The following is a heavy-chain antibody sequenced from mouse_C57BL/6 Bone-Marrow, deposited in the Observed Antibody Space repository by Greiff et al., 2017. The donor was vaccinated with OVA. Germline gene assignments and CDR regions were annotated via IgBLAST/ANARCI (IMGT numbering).Heavy chain of an antibody. D-gene: IGHD1-1*01. J-gene: IGHJ2*01. Sequence: QVQLQQPGAELVMPGASVKLSCKASGYTFTSYWMHWVKQRPGQGLEWIGEIDPSDSYTNYNQKFKGKSTLTVDKSSSTAYMQLISLTSEDSAVYYCARSYYYGSSYEDWGQGTTLTVSS. CDR3: ARSYYYGSSYED. V-gene: IGHV1-69*01. CDR1: GYTFTSYW. CDR2: IDPSDSYT.